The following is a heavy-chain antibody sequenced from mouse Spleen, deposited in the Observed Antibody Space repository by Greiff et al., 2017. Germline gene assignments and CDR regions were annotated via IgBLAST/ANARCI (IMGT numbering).Heavy chain of an antibody. CDR1: GYAFTNYL. D-gene: IGHD3-3*01. Sequence: QVQLKQSGAELVRPGTSVKVSCKASGYAFTNYLIEWVKQRPGQGLEWIGVINPGSGGTNYNEKFKGKATLTADKSSSTAYMQLSSLTSEDSAVYFCASNNGRAFNYWGQGTSVTVSS. CDR2: INPGSGGT. CDR3: ASNNGRAFNY. V-gene: IGHV1-54*01. J-gene: IGHJ4*01.